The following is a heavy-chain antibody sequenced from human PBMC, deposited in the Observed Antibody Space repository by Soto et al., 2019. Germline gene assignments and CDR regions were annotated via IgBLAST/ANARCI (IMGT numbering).Heavy chain of an antibody. CDR1: GFTFSSYG. D-gene: IGHD4-17*01. CDR2: IWYDGSNK. Sequence: GGSLRLSCAASGFTFSSYGMHWVRQAPGKGLEWVAVIWYDGSNKYYADSVKGRFTISRDNSKNTLYLQMNSLRAEDTAVYYCARRLRANPPYYYYYYGMDVWGQGTTVTVSS. J-gene: IGHJ6*02. CDR3: ARRLRANPPYYYYYYGMDV. V-gene: IGHV3-33*01.